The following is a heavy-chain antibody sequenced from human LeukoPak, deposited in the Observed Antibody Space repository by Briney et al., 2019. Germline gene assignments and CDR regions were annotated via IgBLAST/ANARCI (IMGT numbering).Heavy chain of an antibody. CDR2: IIPIFGTA. V-gene: IGHV1-69*13. D-gene: IGHD3-9*01. CDR1: GGTFSSSA. J-gene: IGHJ4*02. Sequence: ASVKVSCKASGGTFSSSAISWVRQAPGQGLEWMGGIIPIFGTADYAQKFQGRVTITADASTSTAYMELSSLRSEDTAVYYCARSGGDYDILTGYPPLYFDYWGQGTLVTVSS. CDR3: ARSGGDYDILTGYPPLYFDY.